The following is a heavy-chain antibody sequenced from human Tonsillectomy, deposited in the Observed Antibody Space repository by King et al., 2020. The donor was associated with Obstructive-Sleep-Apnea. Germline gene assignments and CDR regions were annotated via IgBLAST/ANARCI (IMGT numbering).Heavy chain of an antibody. CDR2: ISSSSSTI. CDR1: GFTFSIYS. D-gene: IGHD4-17*01. CDR3: ARDKALSETYGFNYDC. V-gene: IGHV3-48*04. J-gene: IGHJ4*02. Sequence: VQLVESGGGLVQPGGSLRLSCAASGFTFSIYSMDWVRQAPGKGLEWVAYISSSSSTIYYADSVKGRFTISRDNAKNSLYLQMNSLRAEDTAVYYCARDKALSETYGFNYDCWGQGTLVTVSS.